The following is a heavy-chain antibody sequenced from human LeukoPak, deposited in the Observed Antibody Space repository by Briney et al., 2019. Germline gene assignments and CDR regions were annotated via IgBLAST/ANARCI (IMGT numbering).Heavy chain of an antibody. CDR2: IYYSGGT. J-gene: IGHJ6*02. CDR3: ARASGSYPKYYYYYYGMDV. D-gene: IGHD1-26*01. CDR1: GGSISSYY. V-gene: IGHV4-59*01. Sequence: SETLSLTCTVSGGSISSYYWSWLRQPPGKGLEWIGYIYYSGGTNYNPSLKSRVTISVDTSKNQFSLKLSSVTAADTAVYYCARASGSYPKYYYYYYGMDVWGQGTTVTVSS.